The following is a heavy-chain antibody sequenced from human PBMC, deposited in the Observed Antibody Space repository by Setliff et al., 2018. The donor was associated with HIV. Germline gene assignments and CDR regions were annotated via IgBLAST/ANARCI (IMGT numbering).Heavy chain of an antibody. V-gene: IGHV1-8*01. CDR1: GYTFTRHH. CDR3: ARVRILDYYDSSGSDAFDI. D-gene: IGHD3-22*01. J-gene: IGHJ3*02. CDR2: INPNSGNT. Sequence: ASVKVSCKASGYTFTRHHVHWVRQAPGQGLEWMGIINPNSGNTGYAQKFQGRVTMTRNTSIRTAYMELSSLRSEDTAVYYCARVRILDYYDSSGSDAFDIWGQGTMVTVSS.